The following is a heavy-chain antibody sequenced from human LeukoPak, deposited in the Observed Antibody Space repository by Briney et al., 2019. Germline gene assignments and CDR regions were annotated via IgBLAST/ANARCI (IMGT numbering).Heavy chain of an antibody. CDR1: GFTFYDYA. Sequence: PGRSLRLSCAASGFTFYDYAMHWVRQAPGKGLEWVSGISWNSGSIGYADSVKGRFTISRDNAKNSLYLQMNSLRAEDTALYYCAKESGYSSSWYDSGVVDAFDIWGQGTMVTVSS. CDR2: ISWNSGSI. D-gene: IGHD6-13*01. J-gene: IGHJ3*02. CDR3: AKESGYSSSWYDSGVVDAFDI. V-gene: IGHV3-9*01.